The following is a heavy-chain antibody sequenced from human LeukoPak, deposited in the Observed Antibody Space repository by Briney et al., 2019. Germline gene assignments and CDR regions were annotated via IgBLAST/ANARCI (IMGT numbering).Heavy chain of an antibody. V-gene: IGHV3-30*03. D-gene: IGHD3-10*01. CDR3: ARDLSPVVRASPMGY. CDR1: GFTFTNYC. Sequence: GGSLRLSCAASGFTFTNYCMHWVRQAPGKGLEWVALITYDGYYKYYSDSVKGRFTISSDTSKHTLYLQMNSLRAEDTAVYYCARDLSPVVRASPMGYWGQGTPVTVSS. CDR2: ITYDGYYK. J-gene: IGHJ4*02.